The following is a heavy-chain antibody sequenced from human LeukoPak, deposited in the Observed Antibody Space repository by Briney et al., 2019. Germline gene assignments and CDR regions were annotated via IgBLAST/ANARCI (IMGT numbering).Heavy chain of an antibody. V-gene: IGHV4-59*01. CDR1: GGSFSGYY. Sequence: SETLSLTCAVYGGSFSGYYWSWIRQPPGKGLEWIGYIYYSGSTNYNPSLKSRVTISVDTSKNQFSLKLSSVTAADTAVYYCARHDYGDWFDPWGQGTLVTVSS. J-gene: IGHJ5*02. D-gene: IGHD4-17*01. CDR2: IYYSGST. CDR3: ARHDYGDWFDP.